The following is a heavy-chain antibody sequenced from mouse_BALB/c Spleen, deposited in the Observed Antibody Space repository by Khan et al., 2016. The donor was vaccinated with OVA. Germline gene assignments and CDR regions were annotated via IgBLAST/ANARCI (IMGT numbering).Heavy chain of an antibody. CDR2: ISSGGNYT. CDR3: ARLAYYYNSEGFAY. D-gene: IGHD1-1*02. Sequence: EVELVESGGDLVKPGGSLKLSCAASGFTFSTYGMSWVRQTPDKRLEWVATISSGGNYTYYRDSVKGRFTISRDNAKNTLYLQMSSLKSEDTAMYYCARLAYYYNSEGFAYWGQGTLVTVSA. CDR1: GFTFSTYG. V-gene: IGHV5-6*01. J-gene: IGHJ3*01.